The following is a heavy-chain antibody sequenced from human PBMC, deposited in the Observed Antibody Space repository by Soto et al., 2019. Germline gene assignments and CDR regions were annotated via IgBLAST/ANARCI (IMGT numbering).Heavy chain of an antibody. V-gene: IGHV3-30*18. CDR3: AKDLGHGGRGAFDI. CDR2: ISYDGSNK. J-gene: IGHJ3*02. CDR1: GFTFSSYG. Sequence: QVQLVESGGGVVQPGRSLRLSGAASGFTFSSYGMHWVRQAPGNGLEWVAVISYDGSNKYYADSVKGRFTISRDNSKNTLYLQMNSLRAEDTAVYYCAKDLGHGGRGAFDIWGQGTMVTVSS. D-gene: IGHD7-27*01.